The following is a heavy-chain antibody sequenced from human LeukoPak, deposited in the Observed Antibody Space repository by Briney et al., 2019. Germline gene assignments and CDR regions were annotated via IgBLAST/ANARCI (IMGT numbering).Heavy chain of an antibody. CDR1: GFTFSSFN. CDR3: ARVSYSSGWFFDY. J-gene: IGHJ4*02. V-gene: IGHV3-21*01. D-gene: IGHD6-19*01. Sequence: GRSLRLSCAASGFTFSSFNMSWVRQAPGKGLEWVSSISSTSTYIYDADSVKGRFTISRDNAKNSLYLQMNSLRAEDTAVYYCARVSYSSGWFFDYWGQGTLVTVSS. CDR2: ISSTSTYI.